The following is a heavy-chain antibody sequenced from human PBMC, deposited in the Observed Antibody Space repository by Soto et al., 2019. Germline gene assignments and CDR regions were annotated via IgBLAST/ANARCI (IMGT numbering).Heavy chain of an antibody. D-gene: IGHD3-16*01. CDR3: ARAFAGFGAYWYFDL. V-gene: IGHV4-59*01. Sequence: PSETRSRTWTVSGGSITYYCWSWMRQPPGKALEWIGYGYHSVSIHYNPSLKTRVTISVDTSENQFSLRLSSVTAADTAVYYCARAFAGFGAYWYFDLWGRGTLVTVSS. CDR2: GYHSVSI. CDR1: GGSITYYC. J-gene: IGHJ2*01.